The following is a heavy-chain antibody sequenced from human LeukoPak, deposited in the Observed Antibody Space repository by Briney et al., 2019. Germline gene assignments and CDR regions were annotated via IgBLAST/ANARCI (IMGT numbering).Heavy chain of an antibody. CDR1: GFTFSDYY. CDR2: ISSSGSTI. J-gene: IGHJ4*02. CDR3: AKEYCSSTSCYQGFDY. V-gene: IGHV3-11*01. D-gene: IGHD2-2*01. Sequence: GGSLRLSCAASGFTFSDYYMSWIRQAPGKGLEWVSYISSSGSTIYYADSVKGRFTISRDNAKNSLYLQMNSLRAEDMALYYCAKEYCSSTSCYQGFDYWGQGTLVTVSS.